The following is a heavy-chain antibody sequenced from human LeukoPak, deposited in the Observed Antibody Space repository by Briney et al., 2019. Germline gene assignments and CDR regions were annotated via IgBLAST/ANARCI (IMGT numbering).Heavy chain of an antibody. J-gene: IGHJ4*02. CDR3: ARDPRYNWNDDYFDY. D-gene: IGHD1-1*01. CDR1: GFTFSSYW. CDR2: IKQDGSEK. Sequence: GGSLRLSCAASGFTFSSYWMSWVRQAPGKGLEWVANIKQDGSEKYYVDSVKGRFTISRDNAKNSLYLQMNSLRAEDTAVYYCARDPRYNWNDDYFDYWGQGTLVTVSS. V-gene: IGHV3-7*01.